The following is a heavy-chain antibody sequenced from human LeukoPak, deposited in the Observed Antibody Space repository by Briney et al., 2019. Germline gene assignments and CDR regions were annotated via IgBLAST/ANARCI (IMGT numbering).Heavy chain of an antibody. D-gene: IGHD5-18*01. CDR3: ARSRQIQLWLEFDY. Sequence: PSETLSLTCTVSGGSISTSNYYWGWIRQPPGKGLEWIGNIFYSGSTYYNPSLKSRVTISVDTSKNQFSLKLSSVTAADTAVYYCARSRQIQLWLEFDYWGQGTLVTVSS. CDR1: GGSISTSNYY. J-gene: IGHJ4*02. CDR2: IFYSGST. V-gene: IGHV4-39*07.